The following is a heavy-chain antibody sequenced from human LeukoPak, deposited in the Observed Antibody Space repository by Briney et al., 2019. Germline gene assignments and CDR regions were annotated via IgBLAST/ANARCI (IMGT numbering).Heavy chain of an antibody. J-gene: IGHJ4*02. CDR2: IYTSGST. D-gene: IGHD6-6*01. Sequence: NPSETLSLTCTVSGGSISDYYWSWIRQPPGKGLEWIGYIYTSGSTNYNPSLKSRVTISVDTSKNQFSLKLSSVTAADTAVYYCARHEYSSSPFDYWGQGILVTVSS. CDR1: GGSISDYY. CDR3: ARHEYSSSPFDY. V-gene: IGHV4-4*09.